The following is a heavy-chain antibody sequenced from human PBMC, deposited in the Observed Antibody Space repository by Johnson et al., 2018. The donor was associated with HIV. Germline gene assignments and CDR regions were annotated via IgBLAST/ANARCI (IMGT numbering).Heavy chain of an antibody. D-gene: IGHD5-12*01. J-gene: IGHJ3*02. CDR2: ISYDGSNK. V-gene: IGHV3-30*18. Sequence: QVQLVESGGGVVQPGRSLRLSCAASGFTFSSYGMHWVRQAPGKGLEWLAVISYDGSNKYYAASVRGRFTISRANSKNTLYLQINSLRAEDTAVYYCAKDGGYENAFDIWGQGTMVTVSS. CDR1: GFTFSSYG. CDR3: AKDGGYENAFDI.